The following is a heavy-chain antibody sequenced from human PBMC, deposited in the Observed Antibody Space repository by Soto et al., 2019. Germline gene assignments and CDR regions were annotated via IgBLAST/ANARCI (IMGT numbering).Heavy chain of an antibody. CDR1: GNTFTNYS. Sequence: XESLKMSWKCFGNTFTNYSIGLVLQMPGKGPEWMGIIYPGDSDTKYNPSFQGQVTISADKSITTTYLQWSSLKASDTAIYYCADLIFYYGMDVWGQGTTVTVSS. CDR3: ADLIFYYGMDV. CDR2: IYPGDSDT. J-gene: IGHJ6*02. V-gene: IGHV5-51*01.